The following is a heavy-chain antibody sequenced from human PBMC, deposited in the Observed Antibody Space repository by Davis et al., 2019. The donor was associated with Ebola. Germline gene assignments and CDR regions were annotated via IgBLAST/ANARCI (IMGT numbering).Heavy chain of an antibody. V-gene: IGHV4-34*01. D-gene: IGHD3-9*01. CDR2: IYYSGST. CDR1: GGSFSGYY. CDR3: ARRGDINWFDP. Sequence: PSETLSLTCAVYGGSFSGYYWSWIRQPPGKGLEWIGSIYYSGSTYYNPSLKSRVTISVDTSKNQFSLKLSSVTAADTAVYYCARRGDINWFDPWGQGTLVTVSS. J-gene: IGHJ5*02.